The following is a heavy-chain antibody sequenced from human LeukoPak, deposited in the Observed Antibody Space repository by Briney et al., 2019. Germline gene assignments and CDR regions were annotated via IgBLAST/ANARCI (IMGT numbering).Heavy chain of an antibody. D-gene: IGHD5-18*01. CDR1: GFTFSSYW. CDR3: ARGYRYGLDY. Sequence: GGSLRLSCAASGFTFSSYWMHWVRQAPGEGLVWVSRISNDGSTTTYADSVKGRFTISRDNAKNTLYLQMNSLRAEDTAVYYCARGYRYGLDYRGQGTLVTVSS. V-gene: IGHV3-74*01. J-gene: IGHJ4*02. CDR2: ISNDGSTT.